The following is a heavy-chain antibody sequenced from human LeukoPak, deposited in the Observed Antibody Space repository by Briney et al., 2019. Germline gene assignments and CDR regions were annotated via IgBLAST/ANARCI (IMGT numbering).Heavy chain of an antibody. CDR1: GYTFTSYY. CDR2: INPSGGST. J-gene: IGHJ6*02. CDR3: ARDREQLVAIYYYYYYGMDV. V-gene: IGHV1-46*01. D-gene: IGHD6-13*01. Sequence: ASVKVSCKASGYTFTSYYMHWVRQAPGQGLEWMGIINPSGGSTGYAQKFQGRVTMTRDTSTSTVYMELSSLRSEDTAVYYCARDREQLVAIYYYYYYGMDVWGQGTTVTVSS.